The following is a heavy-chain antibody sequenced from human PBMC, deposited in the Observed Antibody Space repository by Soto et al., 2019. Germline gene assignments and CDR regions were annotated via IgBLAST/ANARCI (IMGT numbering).Heavy chain of an antibody. Sequence: EVQLLESGGGLVQPGGSLRLSCAASGFTFSSYAMSWVRQAPGKGLEWVSAISGSGGSTYYADSVKGRFTISRDNSKNTLDLQMNSLRAEDTAVYYCAKDRSGGYDYYSTSHFDYWGQGTLVTVSS. D-gene: IGHD5-12*01. CDR3: AKDRSGGYDYYSTSHFDY. J-gene: IGHJ4*02. CDR2: ISGSGGST. CDR1: GFTFSSYA. V-gene: IGHV3-23*01.